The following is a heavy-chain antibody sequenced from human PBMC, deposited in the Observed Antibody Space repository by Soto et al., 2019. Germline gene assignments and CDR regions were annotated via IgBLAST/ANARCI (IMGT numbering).Heavy chain of an antibody. CDR1: GYTFTSYD. D-gene: IGHD6-13*01. CDR3: ARGVDAGVDY. V-gene: IGHV1-8*01. J-gene: IGHJ4*02. CDR2: MSPNSGNT. Sequence: ASVKVSCQASGYTFTSYDINWVRQATGQGLEWMGWMSPNSGNTDYAQKFQGRVTMTRDTSTSTAYMELSSLRSEDTAAYYCARGVDAGVDYWGQGSLVTVSS.